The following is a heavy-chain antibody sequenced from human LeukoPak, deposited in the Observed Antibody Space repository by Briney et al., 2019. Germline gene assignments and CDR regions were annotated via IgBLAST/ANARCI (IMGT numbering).Heavy chain of an antibody. D-gene: IGHD5-18*01. J-gene: IGHJ4*02. CDR1: GFSFSSYE. CDR3: ASTGRGYSYPIFDY. Sequence: GGSLRLSCAASGFSFSSYEMNWGRQAPGKGLEWVSYIRGSGSTRYYADSVRGRFTISRDNAKNSLYLQMNSLRAEDTAVYYCASTGRGYSYPIFDYWGQGTLVTVSS. V-gene: IGHV3-48*03. CDR2: IRGSGSTR.